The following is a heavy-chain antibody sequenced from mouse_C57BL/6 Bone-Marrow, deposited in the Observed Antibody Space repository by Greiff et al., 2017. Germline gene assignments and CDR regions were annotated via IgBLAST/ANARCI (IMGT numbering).Heavy chain of an antibody. D-gene: IGHD2-1*01. CDR1: GYTFTTYP. Sequence: LVESGAELVKPGASVKMSCKASGYTFTTYPIEWMKQNHGKSLEWIGNFHPYNDDTKYNEKFKGKATLTVEKSSSTVYLELCRLTSDDSAVYYCARGGNYGGYYFDYWGQGTTLTVSS. CDR2: FHPYNDDT. CDR3: ARGGNYGGYYFDY. V-gene: IGHV1-47*01. J-gene: IGHJ2*01.